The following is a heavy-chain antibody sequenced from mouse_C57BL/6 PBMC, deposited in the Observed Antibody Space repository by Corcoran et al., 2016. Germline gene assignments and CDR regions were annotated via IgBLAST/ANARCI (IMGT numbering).Heavy chain of an antibody. V-gene: IGHV3-6*01. CDR1: GYSITSGFY. J-gene: IGHJ3*01. CDR2: ISYEGSN. Sequence: DVQLQESGPGLVKPSQSLSLTCSVTGYSITSGFYWNWIRQFPGNKLEWVGYISYEGSNNYNPSLKNRISITRDTSKNQFFLKLISVTTEDTATYYCASFAYWGQGIVVTVS. CDR3: ASFAY.